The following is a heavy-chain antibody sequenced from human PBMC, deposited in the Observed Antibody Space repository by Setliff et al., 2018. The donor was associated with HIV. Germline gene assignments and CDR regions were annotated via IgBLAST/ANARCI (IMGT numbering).Heavy chain of an antibody. CDR3: ASAYCGGDCYSRTRKFYYYYYMDV. CDR2: LRPSGNT. J-gene: IGHJ6*03. Sequence: PSETLSLTCTVSGGPFSSSSYYWGWIRQPPGKGLEWIGSLRPSGNTYYNPSLKSRVTISVDTSKNQFSLNLSSVTAADTAVYYCASAYCGGDCYSRTRKFYYYYYMDVWGKGTTVTVSS. V-gene: IGHV4-39*01. D-gene: IGHD2-21*02. CDR1: GGPFSSSSYY.